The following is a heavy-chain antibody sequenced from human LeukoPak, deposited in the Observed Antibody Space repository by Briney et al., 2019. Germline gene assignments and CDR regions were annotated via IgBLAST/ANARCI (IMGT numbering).Heavy chain of an antibody. CDR2: INPNSGGT. Sequence: ASGKVSCKASGYTFTGYYMHWGRQAPGQGLEWVGWINPNSGGTNYAQKFQGSVTMTRDTSISTAYMELSRLRSDDTAVYYCARWPLGGTNSGYEFDYWGQGTLVTVSS. D-gene: IGHD5-12*01. CDR1: GYTFTGYY. V-gene: IGHV1-2*02. CDR3: ARWPLGGTNSGYEFDY. J-gene: IGHJ4*02.